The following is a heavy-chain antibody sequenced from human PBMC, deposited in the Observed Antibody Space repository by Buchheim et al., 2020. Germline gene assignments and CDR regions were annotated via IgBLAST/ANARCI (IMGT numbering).Heavy chain of an antibody. CDR1: GGSISSSSYY. Sequence: QLQLQESGPGLVMPSETLSLTCTVSGGSISSSSYYWGWIRQPPGKGLEWIGSIYYSGSTYYNPSLKSRVTISVDTSKNQFSLKLSSVTAADTAVYYCARRAGTGAFEYFDLWGRGTL. CDR2: IYYSGST. J-gene: IGHJ2*01. V-gene: IGHV4-39*01. D-gene: IGHD6-13*01. CDR3: ARRAGTGAFEYFDL.